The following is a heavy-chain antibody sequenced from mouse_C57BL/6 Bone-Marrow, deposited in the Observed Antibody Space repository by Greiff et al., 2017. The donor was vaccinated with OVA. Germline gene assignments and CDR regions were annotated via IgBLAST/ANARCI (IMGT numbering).Heavy chain of an antibody. V-gene: IGHV1-85*01. CDR2: IYPRDGST. CDR3: ARDSSGKYYYAMDC. D-gene: IGHD3-2*02. CDR1: GYTFTSYD. Sequence: QVQLQQSGPELVKPGASVKLSCKASGYTFTSYDINWVKQRPGQGLEWIGWIYPRDGSTKYNEKFKGKATLTVDTSSSTAYMELHSLTSEDSAVYFCARDSSGKYYYAMDCWGQGTSVTVSS. J-gene: IGHJ4*01.